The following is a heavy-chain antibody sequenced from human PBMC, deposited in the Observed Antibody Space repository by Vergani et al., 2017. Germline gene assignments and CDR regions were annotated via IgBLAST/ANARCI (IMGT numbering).Heavy chain of an antibody. CDR3: ARAIVVVVAASGGNWFDP. CDR2: INPNSGGT. D-gene: IGHD2-15*01. V-gene: IGHV1-2*02. J-gene: IGHJ5*02. CDR1: GYTFTGYY. Sequence: QVQLVQSGAEVKKPGASVKVSCKASGYTFTGYYMHWVRQAPGQGLKWMGWINPNSGGTNNAQKFQGRVTMTRDTSISTAYMELSRLRSDDTAVYYCARAIVVVVAASGGNWFDPWGQGTLVTVSS.